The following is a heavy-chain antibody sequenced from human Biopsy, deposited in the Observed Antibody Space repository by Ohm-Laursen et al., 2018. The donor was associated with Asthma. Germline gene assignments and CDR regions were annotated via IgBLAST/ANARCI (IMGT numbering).Heavy chain of an antibody. J-gene: IGHJ3*02. V-gene: IGHV3-53*01. CDR3: ARAYGGSFFSGSFDI. CDR1: GFAVSRDH. CDR2: IYSGGTS. D-gene: IGHD4-23*01. Sequence: LSLTCAASGFAVSRDHMFWVRQAPGKGLEWVSVIYSGGTSHTADSVRGRFTISRDYSKNTLYLQMHSLRAEDTAVYYCARAYGGSFFSGSFDIWGQGTMVTVSS.